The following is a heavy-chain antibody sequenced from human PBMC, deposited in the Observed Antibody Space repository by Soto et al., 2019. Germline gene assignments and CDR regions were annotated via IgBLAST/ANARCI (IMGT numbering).Heavy chain of an antibody. V-gene: IGHV3-23*01. CDR1: GFTFSTYN. Sequence: GGSLRLSCAASGFTFSTYNMNWVRQAAGKGLEWVSSISGSSGNIYYSDSVKGRFTISRDNSKNTLYLQMNSLRAEDTAVYYCAKTGKDIVVVVAATNYYYYMDVWGKGTTVTVSS. CDR3: AKTGKDIVVVVAATNYYYYMDV. D-gene: IGHD2-15*01. CDR2: ISGSSGNI. J-gene: IGHJ6*03.